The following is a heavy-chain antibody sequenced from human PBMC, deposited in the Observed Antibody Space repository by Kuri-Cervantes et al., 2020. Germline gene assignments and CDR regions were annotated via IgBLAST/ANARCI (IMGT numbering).Heavy chain of an antibody. CDR3: ARGPWYYPEEGPFDY. CDR1: GGSISSYY. CDR2: IYYSGST. Sequence: SETLSLTCTVSGGSISSYYWSWIRQPPGKGLEWIGYIYYSGSTNYNPSLKSRVTISVDTSKNQFSLKLSSVTAADTAMYYCARGPWYYPEEGPFDYWGQGTLVTVSS. D-gene: IGHD3-16*01. J-gene: IGHJ4*02. V-gene: IGHV4-59*13.